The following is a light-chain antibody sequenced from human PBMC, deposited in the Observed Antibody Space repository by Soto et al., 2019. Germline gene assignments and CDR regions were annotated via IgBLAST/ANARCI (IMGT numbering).Light chain of an antibody. CDR2: DVS. CDR3: HQYYSFPRT. Sequence: EIVLTQSPATLSVSPGERATLSCGASQSVSSNLAWYQQKPGQAPRLLIYDVSNRATGIPARFSGSGSGTEFTLTITSLQPDDFATYYCHQYYSFPRTFGQGTKV. J-gene: IGKJ1*01. V-gene: IGKV3D-15*01. CDR1: QSVSSN.